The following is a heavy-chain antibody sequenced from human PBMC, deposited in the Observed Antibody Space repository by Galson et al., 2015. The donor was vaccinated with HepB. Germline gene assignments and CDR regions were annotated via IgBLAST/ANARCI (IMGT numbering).Heavy chain of an antibody. V-gene: IGHV3-48*01. CDR2: ISSSSSTI. J-gene: IGHJ4*02. CDR1: GFTFSSYS. D-gene: IGHD1-26*01. Sequence: SLRLSCAASGFTFSSYSMNWVRQAPGKGLEWVSYISSSSSTIYYADSVKGRFTISRDNAKNSLYLQMNSLRAEDTAVYYCARSVEWELVDYWGQGTLVTVSS. CDR3: ARSVEWELVDY.